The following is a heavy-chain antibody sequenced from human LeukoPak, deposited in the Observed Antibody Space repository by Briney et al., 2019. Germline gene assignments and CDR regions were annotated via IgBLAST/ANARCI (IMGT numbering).Heavy chain of an antibody. V-gene: IGHV3-74*01. CDR3: ARERRYGAFDI. CDR1: GFTFSSYW. J-gene: IGHJ3*02. Sequence: GGSLRLSCAASGFTFSSYWMHWVRQAPGKGLVWVSRINSDGSSTSYADSVKGRFTISRDNAKNTLYLQMNSLRAEDTAVYYCARERRYGAFDIWGQGTMVTVSS. D-gene: IGHD1-1*01. CDR2: INSDGSST.